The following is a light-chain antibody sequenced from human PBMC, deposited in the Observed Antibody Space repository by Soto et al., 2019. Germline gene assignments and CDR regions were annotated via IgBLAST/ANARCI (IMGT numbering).Light chain of an antibody. CDR1: QSVSSSY. V-gene: IGKV3-20*01. CDR2: DTS. Sequence: EIVLTQSPGTLSLSPGERATLSCRASQSVSSSYLGWYQQKPGQAPRLFIYDTSNRATGIPDRFSGSGSGTDYTLTIRRLEPDDFAVYYCHQYGASRWTFGQGTKVEIK. J-gene: IGKJ1*01. CDR3: HQYGASRWT.